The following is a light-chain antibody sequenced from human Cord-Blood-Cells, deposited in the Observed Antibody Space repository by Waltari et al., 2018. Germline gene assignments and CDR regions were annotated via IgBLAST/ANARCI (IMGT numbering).Light chain of an antibody. CDR1: RSAVGSYNL. CDR3: CSYAGSSTFVV. J-gene: IGLJ2*01. CDR2: EGS. V-gene: IGLV2-23*03. Sequence: QSALTQPASVSGSPGQSITISCTGTRSAVGSYNLVSWYQQHPGKAPKLMIYEGSKRPSGVSNRFSGSKSGNTASLTISGLQAEDEADYYCCSYAGSSTFVVFGGGTKLTVL.